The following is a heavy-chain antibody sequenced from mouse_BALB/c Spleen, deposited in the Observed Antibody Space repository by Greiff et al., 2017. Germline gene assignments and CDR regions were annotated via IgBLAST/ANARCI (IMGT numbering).Heavy chain of an antibody. D-gene: IGHD2-2*01. CDR3: ARGGDGYDGSMDY. CDR1: GFSLTSYG. J-gene: IGHJ4*01. CDR2: IWAGGST. Sequence: VQLQQSGPGLVAPSQSLSITCTVSGFSLTSYGVHWVRQPPGKGLEWLGVIWAGGSTNYNSALMSRLSISKDNSKSQVFLKMNSLQTDDTAMYYCARGGDGYDGSMDYWGQGTSVTVSS. V-gene: IGHV2-9*02.